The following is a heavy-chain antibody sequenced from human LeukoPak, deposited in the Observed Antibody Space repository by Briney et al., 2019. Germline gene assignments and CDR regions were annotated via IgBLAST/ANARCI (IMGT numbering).Heavy chain of an antibody. V-gene: IGHV4-4*02. CDR1: GGSISSSNW. J-gene: IGHJ3*02. CDR2: IYHSGST. Sequence: SGTLSLTCAVSGGSISSSNWWSWVRQPPGKGLEWIGEIYHSGSTNYNPPLTSRVTMSVDKSKNQFSLKLSPVTAADTAVYYCARTNTRWLQVGGAFDIWGQGTMVTVSS. CDR3: ARTNTRWLQVGGAFDI. D-gene: IGHD5-24*01.